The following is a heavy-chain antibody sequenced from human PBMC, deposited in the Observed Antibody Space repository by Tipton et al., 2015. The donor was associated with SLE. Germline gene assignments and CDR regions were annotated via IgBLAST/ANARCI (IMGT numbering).Heavy chain of an antibody. D-gene: IGHD3-10*01. CDR1: GGSMSGYY. V-gene: IGHV4-59*08. CDR2: SYYSGGT. J-gene: IGHJ4*02. CDR3: ARLSGSGSYYFSDY. Sequence: GLVKPSETLSLTCTVSGGSMSGYYWSWVRQPPGKGLEWVGYSYYSGGTSYNPSLRSRVTISVDTSNNQFSLKLSSVTAADTAMYYCARLSGSGSYYFSDYWGQGTLVTVSS.